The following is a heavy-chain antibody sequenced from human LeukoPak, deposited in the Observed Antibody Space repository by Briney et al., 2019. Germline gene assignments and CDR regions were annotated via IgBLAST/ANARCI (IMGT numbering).Heavy chain of an antibody. CDR3: ARITRSGYYFDY. CDR2: MNPNSGNT. D-gene: IGHD3-10*01. J-gene: IGHJ4*02. Sequence: ASVKVSCKASGYAFTSYDINRVRQATGQGLEWMGWMNPNSGNTGYAQKFQGRVTMTRNTSISTAYMELSSLRSEDTAVYYCARITRSGYYFDYWGQGSLVTVSS. V-gene: IGHV1-8*01. CDR1: GYAFTSYD.